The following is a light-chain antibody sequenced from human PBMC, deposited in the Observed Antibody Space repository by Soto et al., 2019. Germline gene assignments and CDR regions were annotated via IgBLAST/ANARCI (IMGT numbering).Light chain of an antibody. Sequence: EIVMTQSPATLSVAPGERATLSCRASQRVGRNLAWYQQRPGQAPRLLIHGASAGPSVVPARFSGSGSGTDFTLTIIILQAEDFAVYYCQQYSASPISFGPGTTLDLK. CDR1: QRVGRN. J-gene: IGKJ3*01. CDR2: GAS. V-gene: IGKV3-15*01. CDR3: QQYSASPIS.